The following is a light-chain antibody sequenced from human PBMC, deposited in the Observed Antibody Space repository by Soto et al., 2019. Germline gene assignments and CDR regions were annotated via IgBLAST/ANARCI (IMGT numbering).Light chain of an antibody. CDR1: SSNIGAGYD. V-gene: IGLV1-40*01. J-gene: IGLJ3*02. Sequence: QSVLTQPPSVSGAPGQRVTISCTGSSSNIGAGYDVHWYQQVTGTAPKLLIYVNNNRPSGVTDRFAGSKSGTSASLVITGLQAEDEADYYCQSYDSSLSASVFGGGTNVTVL. CDR3: QSYDSSLSASV. CDR2: VNN.